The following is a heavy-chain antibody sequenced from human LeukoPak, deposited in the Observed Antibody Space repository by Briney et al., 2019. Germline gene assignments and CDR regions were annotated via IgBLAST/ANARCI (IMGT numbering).Heavy chain of an antibody. CDR2: IIPILGIT. V-gene: IGHV1-69*04. Sequence: GASVKVSCKASGGTFSRYGISWVRQAPGQGLEWMGRIIPILGITNYAQKFQGRVTITADKSTTTAYMELSSLRSEDTAVYFCARGFEGSTSYVSDFDFWGQGSLVTVSS. CDR3: ARGFEGSTSYVSDFDF. CDR1: GGTFSRYG. D-gene: IGHD3-16*01. J-gene: IGHJ4*02.